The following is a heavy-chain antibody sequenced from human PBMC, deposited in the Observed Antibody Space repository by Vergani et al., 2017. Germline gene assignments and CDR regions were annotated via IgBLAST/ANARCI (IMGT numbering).Heavy chain of an antibody. V-gene: IGHV3-30*02. D-gene: IGHD2-21*01. CDR3: ARGNCGVNCPKYNWLAP. J-gene: IGHJ5*02. CDR1: GFTFNSYG. Sequence: QVQLVESGGGVVQPGGSLRLSCAASGFTFNSYGMHWVRQAPGKGLEWVASIRSDESRRYYGDSMEGPFTISRDNSKNTLYLQMKSLRPEDTAVYYCARGNCGVNCPKYNWLAPWGRGILVTVSS. CDR2: IRSDESRR.